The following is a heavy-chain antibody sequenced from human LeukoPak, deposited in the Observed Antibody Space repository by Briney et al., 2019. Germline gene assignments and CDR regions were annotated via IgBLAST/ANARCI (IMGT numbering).Heavy chain of an antibody. D-gene: IGHD6-19*01. V-gene: IGHV3-7*03. CDR1: GFTFSSYW. CDR2: IKQDGSEK. Sequence: PGGSLRLSCAASGFTFSSYWMSWARQAPGKGLEWVANIKQDGSEKYYVDSVKGRFTISRDNAKNSLYLQMNSLRAEDTAVYYCARDLAVAGTGSDYWGQGTLVTVSS. J-gene: IGHJ4*02. CDR3: ARDLAVAGTGSDY.